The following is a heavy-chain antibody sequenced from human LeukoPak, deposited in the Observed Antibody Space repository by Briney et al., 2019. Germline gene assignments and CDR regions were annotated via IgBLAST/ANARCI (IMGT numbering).Heavy chain of an antibody. CDR1: GGSISSYY. V-gene: IGHV4-59*12. J-gene: IGHJ6*03. Sequence: SETLSLTCTVSGGSISSYYWSWIRQPPGKGLEWVGYIYYSGSTNYNPSLKSRVTMSVDTSKNQFSLKLSSVTAADTAVYYCARDWGWGSSYYYYMDVWGKGTTVTISS. CDR2: IYYSGST. D-gene: IGHD3-16*01. CDR3: ARDWGWGSSYYYYMDV.